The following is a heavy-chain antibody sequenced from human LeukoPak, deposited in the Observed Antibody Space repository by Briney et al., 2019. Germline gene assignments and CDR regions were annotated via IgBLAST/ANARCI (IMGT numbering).Heavy chain of an antibody. CDR2: ITWNGDTT. V-gene: IGHV3-20*04. CDR1: GFTFDDYG. Sequence: GGSLRLSCAASGFTFDDYGMSWVRQAPGKGLEWVSGITWNGDTTGYADSVKGRFAIPRDNAKNSLYLQMNSLRAEDTALYYCARAYTNSRHYYYYYMDVWGKGTTVTVSS. CDR3: ARAYTNSRHYYYYYMDV. D-gene: IGHD2-2*02. J-gene: IGHJ6*03.